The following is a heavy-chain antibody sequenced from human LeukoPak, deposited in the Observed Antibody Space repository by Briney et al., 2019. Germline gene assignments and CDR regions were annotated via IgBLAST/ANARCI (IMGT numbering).Heavy chain of an antibody. CDR1: GYTFTGYY. Sequence: ASVKVSCAASGYTFTGYYMHWVRQAPGQGLEWMGWINPNSGGTNYAQKFQGRVTMTRDTSISTAYMELSRLRSDDTAVYYCAREHCSGGSCYLPSGYWGQGTLVTVSS. D-gene: IGHD2-15*01. CDR2: INPNSGGT. CDR3: AREHCSGGSCYLPSGY. J-gene: IGHJ4*02. V-gene: IGHV1-2*02.